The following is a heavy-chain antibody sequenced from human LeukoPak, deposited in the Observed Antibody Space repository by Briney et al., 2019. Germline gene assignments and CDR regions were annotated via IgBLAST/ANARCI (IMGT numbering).Heavy chain of an antibody. V-gene: IGHV3-30*02. CDR1: GFTFDDYA. D-gene: IGHD1-1*01. J-gene: IGHJ4*02. CDR3: AKDRAWKFYFAS. CDR2: IRYDGVVQ. Sequence: PGRSLRLSCAASGFTFDDYAMHWVRQAPGKGLEWVAFIRYDGVVQYYADSVKGRFTISRDDSKSTLFLHMNIMRPEDTAMYYCAKDRAWKFYFASWGQGALVTVSS.